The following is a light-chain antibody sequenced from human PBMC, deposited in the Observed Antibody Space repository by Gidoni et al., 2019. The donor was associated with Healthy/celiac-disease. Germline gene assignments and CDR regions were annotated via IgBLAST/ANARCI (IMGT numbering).Light chain of an antibody. J-gene: IGKJ3*01. CDR1: QSVSSY. V-gene: IGKV3-11*01. Sequence: EIVLTQSPATLSLSPGERATLSCRASQSVSSYLAWYQQKPGQAPRLLIYDASNRATGLPARFSGSGSGTDFTLTISSLEPEDFAVYYCQQRSNWPRLFTFGPGTKVDIK. CDR3: QQRSNWPRLFT. CDR2: DAS.